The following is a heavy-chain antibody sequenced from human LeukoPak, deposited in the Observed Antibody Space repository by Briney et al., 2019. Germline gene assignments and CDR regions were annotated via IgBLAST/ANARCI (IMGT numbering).Heavy chain of an antibody. V-gene: IGHV4-61*02. CDR2: IYTSGST. CDR1: GGSISSGSYY. D-gene: IGHD1-26*01. Sequence: PSETLSLTRTVSGGSISSGSYYWSWIRQPAGKGLEWIGRIYTSGSTNYNPSLKSRVTVSVDTSKNQFSLKLSSVTAADTAVYYCAGSGSYYFIDYWGQGTLVTVSS. J-gene: IGHJ4*02. CDR3: AGSGSYYFIDY.